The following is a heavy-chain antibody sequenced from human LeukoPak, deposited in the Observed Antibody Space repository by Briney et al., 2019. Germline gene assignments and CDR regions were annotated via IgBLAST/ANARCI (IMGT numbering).Heavy chain of an antibody. D-gene: IGHD5-12*01. J-gene: IGHJ4*02. Sequence: GGSLRLSCAASGFTFSSYAMSWVRQAPGKGLEWVSAISGSGGSTYYADSVKGRFTISRDNSKNTLYLQMNSLRAEDTAVHYCAKDTSGYDPGHYDYWGQGTLVTVSS. CDR1: GFTFSSYA. CDR3: AKDTSGYDPGHYDY. V-gene: IGHV3-23*01. CDR2: ISGSGGST.